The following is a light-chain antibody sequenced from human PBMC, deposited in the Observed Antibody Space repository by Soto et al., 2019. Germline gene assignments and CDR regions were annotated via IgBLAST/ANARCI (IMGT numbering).Light chain of an antibody. V-gene: IGLV2-14*01. Sequence: QSALTQPASVSGSPGQSITISCTGTSSDVGGYNSVSWYQQHPGKAPKLMIYDVTNRPSGVSDRFSGSKSGNTASLTISGLQTEDEADYYCKSYTSSISYVFGTGTKVTVL. CDR3: KSYTSSISYV. CDR2: DVT. J-gene: IGLJ1*01. CDR1: SSDVGGYNS.